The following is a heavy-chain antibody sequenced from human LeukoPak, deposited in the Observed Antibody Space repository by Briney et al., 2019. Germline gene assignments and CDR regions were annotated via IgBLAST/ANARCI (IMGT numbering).Heavy chain of an antibody. CDR3: ARIPTVTFFDY. D-gene: IGHD4-17*01. V-gene: IGHV4-39*07. CDR2: IYYSEST. Sequence: PSETLSLTCTVSGVSMSSSSYYWGWIRQPPGKGLEWIGSIYYSESTYQNPSLKSRVTISVDTSKNQFSLKLSSVTAADTAVYYCARIPTVTFFDYWGQGTLVTVSS. CDR1: GVSMSSSSYY. J-gene: IGHJ4*02.